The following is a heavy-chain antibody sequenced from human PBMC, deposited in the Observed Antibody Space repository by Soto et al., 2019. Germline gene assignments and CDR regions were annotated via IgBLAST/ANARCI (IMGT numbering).Heavy chain of an antibody. CDR3: AKDREQWLVPQAHWFDP. CDR1: GFTFSSYA. Sequence: GGSLRLSCAASGFTFSSYAMSWVRQAPGKGLEWVSAISGSGGSTYYADSVKGRFTISRDNSKNTLYLEMNSRRAEDTAVYYCAKDREQWLVPQAHWFDPWGQGTLVTVSS. CDR2: ISGSGGST. J-gene: IGHJ5*02. V-gene: IGHV3-23*01. D-gene: IGHD6-19*01.